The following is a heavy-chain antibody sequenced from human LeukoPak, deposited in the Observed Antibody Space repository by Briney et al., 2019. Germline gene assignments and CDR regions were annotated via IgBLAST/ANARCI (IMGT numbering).Heavy chain of an antibody. Sequence: GWSLRLSCAASGFTFSSYWMHWVRQAPGKGLVWVSRINSDGSSTSYADSVKGRFTISRDNSKNTLYLQMNSLRAEDTAVYYCAKDPRTSRTYYDFWSGYWMDAFDIWGQGTMVTVSS. CDR1: GFTFSSYW. J-gene: IGHJ3*02. V-gene: IGHV3-74*01. CDR2: INSDGSST. D-gene: IGHD3-3*01. CDR3: AKDPRTSRTYYDFWSGYWMDAFDI.